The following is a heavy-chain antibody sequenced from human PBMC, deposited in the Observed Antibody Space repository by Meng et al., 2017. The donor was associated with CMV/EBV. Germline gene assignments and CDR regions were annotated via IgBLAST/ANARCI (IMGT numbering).Heavy chain of an antibody. V-gene: IGHV2-5*02. CDR1: GFSLTTIGVG. CDR2: IYWDDDK. Sequence: QITLKVSDPTLVKPTQTLPPTPTLPGFSLTTIGVGVGWIRQPPGKALEWLALIYWDDDKRYSPSLKSRLTITKDTSKNQVVLTMTNMDPVDTATYYCAHSQRGYSGPVDFDYWGQGTLVTVSS. J-gene: IGHJ4*02. CDR3: AHSQRGYSGPVDFDY. D-gene: IGHD5-12*01.